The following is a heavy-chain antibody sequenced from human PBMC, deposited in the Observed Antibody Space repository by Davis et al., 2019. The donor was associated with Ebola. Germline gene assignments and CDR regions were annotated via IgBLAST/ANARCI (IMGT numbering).Heavy chain of an antibody. CDR2: IYSSGST. D-gene: IGHD2-21*01. CDR1: GGSISNYY. CDR3: ARGVLLGDNWFDP. J-gene: IGHJ5*02. Sequence: PSETLSLTCTVSGGSISNYYWSWIRQPAGKGLEWIGRIYSSGSTNYNPSLKSRVTMSVDTSKNQFSLKLTSVTAADTAVYYCARGVLLGDNWFDPWGQGTLVTVSS. V-gene: IGHV4-4*07.